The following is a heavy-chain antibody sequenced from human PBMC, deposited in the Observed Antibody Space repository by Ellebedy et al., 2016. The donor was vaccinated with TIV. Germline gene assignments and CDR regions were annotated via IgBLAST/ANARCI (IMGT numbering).Heavy chain of an antibody. D-gene: IGHD2-15*01. CDR2: IYYSGST. V-gene: IGHV4-59*01. CDR1: GGSISSYY. CDR3: ARDTRSGLVAD. Sequence: GSLRLSCTVSGGSISSYYWSWIRQPPGKGLEWIGYIYYSGSTNYNPSLKSRVTISVDTSKNQFSMKLSSVTAADNAVYYWARDTRSGLVADWGQGTLVTVSS. J-gene: IGHJ4*02.